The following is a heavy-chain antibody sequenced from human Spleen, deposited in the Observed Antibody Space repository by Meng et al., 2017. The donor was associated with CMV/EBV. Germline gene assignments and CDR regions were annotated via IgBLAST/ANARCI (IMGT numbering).Heavy chain of an antibody. Sequence: AAWSWIRQSQSRGLEWLGRTYYRSKWYNDYAVSVKSRITINPDTSKNQFSLQLNSVAPEDTAVYYCARGVRGYDFWSGYLGGNWFDPWGQGTLVTVSS. D-gene: IGHD3-3*01. V-gene: IGHV6-1*01. J-gene: IGHJ5*02. CDR1: AA. CDR3: ARGVRGYDFWSGYLGGNWFDP. CDR2: TYYRSKWYN.